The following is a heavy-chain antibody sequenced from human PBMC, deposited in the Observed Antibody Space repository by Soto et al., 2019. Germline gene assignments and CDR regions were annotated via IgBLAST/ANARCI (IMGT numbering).Heavy chain of an antibody. V-gene: IGHV2-5*01. CDR2: IYWSDDK. J-gene: IGHJ4*02. Sequence: QITLKESGPTLVKPTQTLTLTCTFSGFSLSTDGVGVGWIRQPPGKALEWLALIYWSDDKRYSPSLKNRLTIXKXXSKNQVVLTMTNMDPVDTATYYCAHRSYINYLFDYWGQGTLVTVSS. D-gene: IGHD4-4*01. CDR3: AHRSYINYLFDY. CDR1: GFSLSTDGVG.